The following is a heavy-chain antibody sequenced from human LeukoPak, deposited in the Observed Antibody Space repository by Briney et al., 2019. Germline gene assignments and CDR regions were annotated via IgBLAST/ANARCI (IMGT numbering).Heavy chain of an antibody. CDR1: GFTFSSYS. D-gene: IGHD2-2*01. J-gene: IGHJ6*02. CDR2: ISSSSSYI. Sequence: GGSLRLSCAASGFTFSSYSMNWVRQAPGKGLEWVSSISSSSSYIYYADSVKGRFTISRDNAKNSLYLRMNSLRAEDTAVYYCAREGYCSSTSCYLPYYYYGMDVWGQGTTVTVSS. CDR3: AREGYCSSTSCYLPYYYYGMDV. V-gene: IGHV3-21*01.